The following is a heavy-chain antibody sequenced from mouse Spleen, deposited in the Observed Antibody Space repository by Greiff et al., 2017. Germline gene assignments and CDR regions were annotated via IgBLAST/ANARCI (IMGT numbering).Heavy chain of an antibody. Sequence: VQLQQSGPELVKPGASVKISCKASGYSFTGYYMNWVKQSPEKSLEWIGEINPSTGGTTYNQKFKAKATLTVDKSSSTAYMQLKSLTSEDSAVYYCARGYYYGSRGFDYWGQGTTLTVSS. J-gene: IGHJ2*01. CDR1: GYSFTGYY. CDR3: ARGYYYGSRGFDY. D-gene: IGHD1-1*01. CDR2: INPSTGGT. V-gene: IGHV1-42*01.